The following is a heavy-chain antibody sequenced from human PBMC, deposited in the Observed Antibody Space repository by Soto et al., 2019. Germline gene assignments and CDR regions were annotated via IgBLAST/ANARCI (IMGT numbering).Heavy chain of an antibody. Sequence: QVQLVQSGAEVKKPGASVKVSCKASGYTFTSYGISWVRQAPGQGLEWMGWISAYNGNTNYAQKLQGRVTMTTDTSTSTAYMELRSLRSDDTAVYYCARNLMIVVVTDLCYYYYGTDVWGQGTTVTVSS. V-gene: IGHV1-18*01. CDR2: ISAYNGNT. CDR3: ARNLMIVVVTDLCYYYYGTDV. J-gene: IGHJ6*02. CDR1: GYTFTSYG. D-gene: IGHD3-22*01.